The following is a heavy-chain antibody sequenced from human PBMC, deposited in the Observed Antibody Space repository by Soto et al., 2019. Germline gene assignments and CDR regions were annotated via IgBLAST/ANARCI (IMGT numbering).Heavy chain of an antibody. Sequence: QVELLQSGAEVKEPGASVKVSCKTFGYTFNTYGINWVRQAPGQGLELMGWISAYDGKTTYAEKFQGRVTLTTDTSTSTAYMELRSLRSDDTAIYYCARGPHEFWTSYWFDPWGQGTPVTVSS. CDR2: ISAYDGKT. CDR3: ARGPHEFWTSYWFDP. CDR1: GYTFNTYG. V-gene: IGHV1-18*01. J-gene: IGHJ5*02. D-gene: IGHD3-3*01.